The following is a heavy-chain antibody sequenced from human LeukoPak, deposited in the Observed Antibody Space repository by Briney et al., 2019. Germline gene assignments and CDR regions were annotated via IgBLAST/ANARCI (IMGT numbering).Heavy chain of an antibody. CDR1: GASLSSGSNY. J-gene: IGHJ3*02. V-gene: IGHV4-39*07. Sequence: SETLSLTCSVSGASLSSGSNYWGWIRQPPGKTLEWIERIYSSGSTYYNPSLKSRVIIIIDTPQNHFSLTLISVTAADTAVYYCARSDGYGLVGIWGQGTMVTVSS. CDR2: IYSSGST. CDR3: ARSDGYGLVGI. D-gene: IGHD3-10*01.